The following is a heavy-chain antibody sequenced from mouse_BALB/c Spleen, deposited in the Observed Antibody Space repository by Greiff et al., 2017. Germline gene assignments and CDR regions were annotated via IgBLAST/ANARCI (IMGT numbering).Heavy chain of an antibody. CDR1: GFTFSSYA. CDR3: ARHGEGFFDY. V-gene: IGHV5-9-3*01. J-gene: IGHJ2*01. Sequence: DVQLQESGGGLVKPGGSLKLSCAASGFTFSSYAMSWVRQTPEKRLEWVATISSGGSYTYYPDSVKGRFTISRDNAKNTLYLQMSSLRSEDTAMYYCARHGEGFFDYWGQGTTLTVSS. CDR2: ISSGGSYT.